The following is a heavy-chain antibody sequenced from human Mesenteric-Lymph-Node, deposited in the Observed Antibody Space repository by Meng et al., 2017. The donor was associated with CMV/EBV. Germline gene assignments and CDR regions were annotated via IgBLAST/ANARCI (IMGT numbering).Heavy chain of an antibody. Sequence: GESLKISCAASGYSFSRYPLHWVRQAPGKGLEWVTFISNDGSNKYYGDSVKGRFTISRDNSKNTLYLQMNSLRAEDTSVYYCVKDRGVPYYESLTGYSYFDYWGQGALVTVSS. V-gene: IGHV3-30*02. J-gene: IGHJ4*02. CDR2: ISNDGSNK. D-gene: IGHD3-9*01. CDR3: VKDRGVPYYESLTGYSYFDY. CDR1: GYSFSRYP.